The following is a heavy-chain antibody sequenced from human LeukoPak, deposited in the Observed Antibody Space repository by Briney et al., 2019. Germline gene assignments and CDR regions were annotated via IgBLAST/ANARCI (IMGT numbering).Heavy chain of an antibody. CDR3: AKRVSTYGGVLAPDFDY. D-gene: IGHD3-16*02. J-gene: IGHJ4*02. Sequence: PGGSPRLSCAASGFTFSSYGMSWVRQAPGKGPEWVSVISGSGGNTYYADSVKGRFTISRDNSKNTLYLQMNSLRAEDTAVYYCAKRVSTYGGVLAPDFDYWGQGTLVTVSS. CDR2: ISGSGGNT. CDR1: GFTFSSYG. V-gene: IGHV3-23*01.